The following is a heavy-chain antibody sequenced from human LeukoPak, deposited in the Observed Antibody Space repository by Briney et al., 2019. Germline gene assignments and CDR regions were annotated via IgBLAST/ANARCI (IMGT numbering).Heavy chain of an antibody. CDR1: GGTFSSYA. CDR3: ARVSCSSTSCCSAWGYFDY. V-gene: IGHV1-69*01. J-gene: IGHJ4*02. D-gene: IGHD2-2*01. Sequence: SVKVSCKASGGTFSSYAISWVRQAPGQGLEWMGGIIPIFGTANYAQKFQGRVTITADESTSTAYMELSSLRSEDTAVYYCARVSCSSTSCCSAWGYFDYWGQGTLVTVSS. CDR2: IIPIFGTA.